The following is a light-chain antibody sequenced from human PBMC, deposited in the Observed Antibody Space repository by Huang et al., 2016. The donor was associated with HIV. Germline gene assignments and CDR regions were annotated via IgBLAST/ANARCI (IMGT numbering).Light chain of an antibody. CDR2: KAS. CDR1: QSISSW. Sequence: DIQMTQSPSTLYASVGDRVAITCRASQSISSWLAWYQEKPGKAPILLIYKASSLNSGGPSRFSGSGSGTEFTLTISSLQPDDFATYYCQQYNAYPWTFGQGTKVEIK. V-gene: IGKV1-5*03. J-gene: IGKJ1*01. CDR3: QQYNAYPWT.